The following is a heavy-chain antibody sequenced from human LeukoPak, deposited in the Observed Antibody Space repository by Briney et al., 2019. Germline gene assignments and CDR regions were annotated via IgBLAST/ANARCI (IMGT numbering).Heavy chain of an antibody. CDR3: ARVVVAATDSDAFDI. J-gene: IGHJ3*02. CDR2: INHSGST. V-gene: IGHV4-34*01. CDR1: GGSFSGYY. D-gene: IGHD2-15*01. Sequence: SETLSLTCAVYGGSFSGYYWSWIRQPPGKGLEWIGEINHSGSTNYNPSLKSRVTISVDTSKNQFSLKLSSVTAADTAVYYCARVVVAATDSDAFDIWGQGTMVTVSS.